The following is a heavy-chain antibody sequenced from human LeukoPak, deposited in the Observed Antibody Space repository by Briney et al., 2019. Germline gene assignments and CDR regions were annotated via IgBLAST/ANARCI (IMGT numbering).Heavy chain of an antibody. Sequence: GGSLRLSCSASGFTFSSYAVHWVRQAPGKGLEYVSAISSNGGSTYYADSVKGRFTISRDNSKNTMYLQMSSLRAEDTAVYYCVKGYCSSISCYGFCWGQGTLVTVSS. D-gene: IGHD2-2*01. J-gene: IGHJ4*02. CDR1: GFTFSSYA. CDR3: VKGYCSSISCYGFC. CDR2: ISSNGGST. V-gene: IGHV3-64D*09.